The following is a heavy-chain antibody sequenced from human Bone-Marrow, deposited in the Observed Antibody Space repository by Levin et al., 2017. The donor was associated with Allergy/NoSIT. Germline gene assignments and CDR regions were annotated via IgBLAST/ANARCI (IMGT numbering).Heavy chain of an antibody. CDR3: ARGLLGVGAVDY. CDR2: IGGDNYTK. CDR1: GFTFSSYG. J-gene: IGHJ4*02. V-gene: IGHV3-48*01. D-gene: IGHD1-26*01. Sequence: SCDASGFTFSSYGIIWVRQAPGKGLEWVSYIGGDNYTKYYADSVKGRFTISRDNVKKSLYLQMNSLRAEDTALYYCARGLLGVGAVDYWGQGTLVTVSS.